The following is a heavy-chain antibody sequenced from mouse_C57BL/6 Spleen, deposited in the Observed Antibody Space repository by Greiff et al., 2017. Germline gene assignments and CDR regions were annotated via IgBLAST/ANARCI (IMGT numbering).Heavy chain of an antibody. CDR3: ARSGGLPLVDD. CDR2: IYPGDGDT. D-gene: IGHD2-4*01. V-gene: IGHV1-80*01. CDR1: GYAFSSYW. Sequence: QVQLKESGAELVKPGASVKISCKASGYAFSSYWMNWVKQRPGTGLEWIGQIYPGDGDTNYNGKFKGKATLTADKSSSTAYLQLSSLTSEDSAVYFCARSGGLPLVDDWGQGTTLTVSS. J-gene: IGHJ2*01.